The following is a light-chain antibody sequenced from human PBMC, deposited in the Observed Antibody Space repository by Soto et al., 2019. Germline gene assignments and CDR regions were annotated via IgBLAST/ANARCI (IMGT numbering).Light chain of an antibody. CDR2: AAT. V-gene: IGKV1-39*01. J-gene: IGKJ3*01. CDR1: QTISRS. CDR3: QQSFSIPFT. Sequence: DIQMTQSPSSLSASVGDTVIITCRASQTISRSLNWYHHRPGKAPRLLVYAATTLQSGVPSRFSGSGSGTDFNLTISSLQPEDFDTYYCQQSFSIPFTLGPGTKVDI.